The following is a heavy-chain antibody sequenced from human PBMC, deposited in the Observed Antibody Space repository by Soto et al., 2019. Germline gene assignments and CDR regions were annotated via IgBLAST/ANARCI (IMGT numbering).Heavy chain of an antibody. V-gene: IGHV4-4*02. Sequence: QVQLQESGPGLVKTSGTLSLTCAASSGYIFTTNWWSWVRQSPGRGLQWIGDIYHIGRPKYNPSLKSRVSISIDKSKDRLFLNLTSVTAADTAVYYCARKPDVATAKVGGGYVFDVWGQGTMVTVSS. CDR2: IYHIGRP. CDR1: SGYIFTTNW. J-gene: IGHJ3*01. D-gene: IGHD3-16*01. CDR3: ARKPDVATAKVGGGYVFDV.